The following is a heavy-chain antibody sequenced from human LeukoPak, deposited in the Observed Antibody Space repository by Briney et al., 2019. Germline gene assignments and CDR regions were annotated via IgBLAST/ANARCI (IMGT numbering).Heavy chain of an antibody. D-gene: IGHD6-6*01. V-gene: IGHV1-8*01. CDR1: GYTFTSYD. CDR2: MNPNSGNT. J-gene: IGHJ4*02. Sequence: ASVKVSCKASGYTFTSYDIHWVRQAPGQGLEWMGWMNPNSGNTGYAQKFQGRVTMTRNTSISTAYMELSSLRSEDTAVYYCARGIRARPGAYYFDYWGQGTLVTVSS. CDR3: ARGIRARPGAYYFDY.